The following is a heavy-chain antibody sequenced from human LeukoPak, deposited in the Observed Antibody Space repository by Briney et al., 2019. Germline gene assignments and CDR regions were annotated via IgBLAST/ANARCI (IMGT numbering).Heavy chain of an antibody. CDR2: ISGSGGST. J-gene: IGHJ4*02. CDR1: GFTFSSYA. Sequence: GGSLRLSCAASGFTFSSYAMSWVRQAPGKGLEWVSAISGSGGSTYYADSVKGRFTTSRDNSKNTLYLQMNSLRAEDTAVYYCAKTGTPWYYFDYWGQGTLVTVSS. CDR3: AKTGTPWYYFDY. V-gene: IGHV3-23*01. D-gene: IGHD6-13*01.